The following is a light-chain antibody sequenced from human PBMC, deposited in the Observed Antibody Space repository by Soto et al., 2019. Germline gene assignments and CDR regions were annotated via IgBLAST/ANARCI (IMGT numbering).Light chain of an antibody. Sequence: QSVLTQPASVSGSPGQSITISCTGTSSDVGGYNYVSWYQQRPGKAPKLMIYEVSNRPSGVSNRFSGSKSSNTASLTISGLQAEGEADYYCSSYTSSSTLYVFGTGTKVTVL. CDR2: EVS. CDR1: SSDVGGYNY. CDR3: SSYTSSSTLYV. V-gene: IGLV2-14*01. J-gene: IGLJ1*01.